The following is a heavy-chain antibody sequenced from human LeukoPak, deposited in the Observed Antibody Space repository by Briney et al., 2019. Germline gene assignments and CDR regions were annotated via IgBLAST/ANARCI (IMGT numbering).Heavy chain of an antibody. CDR2: IYTSGST. V-gene: IGHV4-4*07. D-gene: IGHD3-10*01. J-gene: IGHJ5*02. CDR3: ARDLVRGVIRYNWFDP. Sequence: SETLSLTCTVSGGSISSYYWSWIRQPAGKGLEWIGRIYTSGSTNYSPSLKSRVTMSVDTSKNQFSLKLSSVTAADTAVYYRARDLVRGVIRYNWFDPWGQGTLVTVSS. CDR1: GGSISSYY.